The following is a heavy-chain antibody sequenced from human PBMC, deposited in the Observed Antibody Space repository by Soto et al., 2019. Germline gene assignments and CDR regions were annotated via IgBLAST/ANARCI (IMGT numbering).Heavy chain of an antibody. CDR1: GFSLSSTRMA. D-gene: IGHD6-19*01. CDR2: IYWDDDK. CDR3: AHIVVSGLGYYFDY. Sequence: QITLKESGPTLVKPTQTLTLTCTFSGFSLSSTRMAVGWIRQPPGKDLEWLALIYWDDDKRYSPFLKSRLTISKDTSKNQVVLTMSNMDPVDTARYYCAHIVVSGLGYYFDYWGQRTLVTVSS. J-gene: IGHJ4*02. V-gene: IGHV2-5*02.